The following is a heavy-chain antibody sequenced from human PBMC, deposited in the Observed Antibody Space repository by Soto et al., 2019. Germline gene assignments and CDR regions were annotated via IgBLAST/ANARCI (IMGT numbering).Heavy chain of an antibody. CDR1: GFTFSSYG. D-gene: IGHD2-15*01. V-gene: IGHV3-33*01. Sequence: QVQLVESGGGVVQPGRSLRLSCAASGFTFSSYGMHWVRQAPGKGLEWVAVIWYDGSNKYYADSVKGRFTISRDNSKNTLYLQMNSLRAEDTAVYYCARVLHRSQWSPFDYWGQGTLVTVSS. CDR3: ARVLHRSQWSPFDY. J-gene: IGHJ4*02. CDR2: IWYDGSNK.